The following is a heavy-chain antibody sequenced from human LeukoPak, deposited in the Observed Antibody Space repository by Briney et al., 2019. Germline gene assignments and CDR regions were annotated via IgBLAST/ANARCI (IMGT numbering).Heavy chain of an antibody. CDR1: SGSFSGYY. CDR3: ASLGITDAFDI. D-gene: IGHD3-10*01. Sequence: SETLSLTCAVYSGSFSGYYWSWIRQPPGKGLEWIGEINHSGSTDYNPSLKSRVTISVDTSKNQFSLKLSSVTAADTAVYYCASLGITDAFDIWGQGTMVTVSS. J-gene: IGHJ3*02. V-gene: IGHV4-34*01. CDR2: INHSGST.